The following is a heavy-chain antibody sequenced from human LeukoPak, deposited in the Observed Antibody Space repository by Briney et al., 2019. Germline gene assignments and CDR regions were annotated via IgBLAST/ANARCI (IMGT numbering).Heavy chain of an antibody. CDR3: AKDAGKQWLVRQYYFDY. CDR2: ISGSGGST. J-gene: IGHJ4*02. Sequence: GGSLRLSCAASGFTLSSYGMSWVRQAPGKGLEWVSAISGSGGSTYYADSVKGRFTISRDNSKNTLYLQMNSLRAEDTAVYYCAKDAGKQWLVRQYYFDYWGQGTLVTVSS. CDR1: GFTLSSYG. D-gene: IGHD6-19*01. V-gene: IGHV3-23*01.